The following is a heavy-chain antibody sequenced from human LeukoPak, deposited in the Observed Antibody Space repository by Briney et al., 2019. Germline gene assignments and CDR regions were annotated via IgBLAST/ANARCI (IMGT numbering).Heavy chain of an antibody. J-gene: IGHJ4*02. CDR3: ARGGVVPAASHFDY. Sequence: ASVKVSCKASGYTSTSYDINWVRQATGQGLEWMGWMNPNSGNTGYAQKFQGRVTMTRNTSISTAYMELSSLRSEDTAVYYCARGGVVPAASHFDYWGQGALVTVSS. CDR2: MNPNSGNT. D-gene: IGHD2-2*01. V-gene: IGHV1-8*01. CDR1: GYTSTSYD.